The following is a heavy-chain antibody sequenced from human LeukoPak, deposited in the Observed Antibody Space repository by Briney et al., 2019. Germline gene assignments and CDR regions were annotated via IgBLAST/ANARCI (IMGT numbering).Heavy chain of an antibody. J-gene: IGHJ4*02. CDR2: IYTSGGT. CDR3: ARELDY. V-gene: IGHV4-4*07. Sequence: PSETLSLTCTVSGGSISSYYWSWIRQPAGKGLEWIGRIYTSGGTNYSPSLKSRVTMSVDTSKYQFSLKLSPVTAADTAVYYCARELDYWGQGTLVTVSS. CDR1: GGSISSYY.